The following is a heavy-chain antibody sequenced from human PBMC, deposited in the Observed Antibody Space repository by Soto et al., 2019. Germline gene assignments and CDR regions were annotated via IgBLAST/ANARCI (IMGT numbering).Heavy chain of an antibody. CDR3: ANMGGEDYYYGMDV. CDR1: GFTFSSYA. V-gene: IGHV3-23*01. CDR2: ISGSGGST. D-gene: IGHD4-17*01. Sequence: PVGSLRLCCAASGFTFSSYAMSWVRQAPGKGLEWVSAISGSGGSTYYADSVKGRFTISRDNSKNTLYLQVNSLRAEDTAVYYCANMGGEDYYYGMDVWGHGTTVTDSS. J-gene: IGHJ6*02.